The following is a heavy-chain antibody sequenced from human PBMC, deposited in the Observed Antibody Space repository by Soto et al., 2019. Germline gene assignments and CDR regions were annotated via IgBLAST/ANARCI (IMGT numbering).Heavy chain of an antibody. CDR1: GFTFSSYW. V-gene: IGHV3-7*01. CDR2: IKQYGSEK. D-gene: IGHD3-16*02. J-gene: IGHJ5*02. Sequence: EVQLVESGGGLVQPGGSLRLSCAASGFTFSSYWMSWVRQATGKGLEWVANIKQYGSEKYYVDSVKGRFTISRDKAKNSLYLQMNSLRAEDTAVYYCARDLKYRHNWFDPWGQGTLVTVSS. CDR3: ARDLKYRHNWFDP.